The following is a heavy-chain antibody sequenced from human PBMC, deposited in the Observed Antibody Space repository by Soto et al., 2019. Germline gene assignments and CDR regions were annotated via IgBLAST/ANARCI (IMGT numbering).Heavy chain of an antibody. CDR2: IYYSGHT. J-gene: IGHJ5*02. V-gene: IGHV4-61*01. CDR3: ARGVVVDFDP. Sequence: SETLSLTCTVSGDSVTSGTYFWTWIRQPPRKGLEWIGYIYYSGHTKYNPSLESQDNMSLHTFKKQLSLQLNSVIFADTAVYYCARGVVVDFDPWGQGTLVTVSS. D-gene: IGHD2-21*01. CDR1: GDSVTSGTYF.